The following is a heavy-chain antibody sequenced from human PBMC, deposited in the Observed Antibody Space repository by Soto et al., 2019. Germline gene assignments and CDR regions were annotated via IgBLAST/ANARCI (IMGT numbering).Heavy chain of an antibody. Sequence: GGSLRLSCAASGFTFSSYGMHWVRQAPGKGLEWVSYIGIGSSTTYYADSVKGRFTISRDNAKNSLYLQMNSLRAEDTAVYYCARDQLYYNDISGRPLNAFDVWGQGTMVTVSS. J-gene: IGHJ3*01. CDR1: GFTFSSYG. V-gene: IGHV3-48*01. CDR2: IGIGSSTT. D-gene: IGHD3-22*01. CDR3: ARDQLYYNDISGRPLNAFDV.